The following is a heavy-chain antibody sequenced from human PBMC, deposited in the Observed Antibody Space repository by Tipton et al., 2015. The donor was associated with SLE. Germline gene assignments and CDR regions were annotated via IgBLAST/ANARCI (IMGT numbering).Heavy chain of an antibody. J-gene: IGHJ5*02. CDR1: GGSISSHY. CDR2: IYYSGST. D-gene: IGHD3/OR15-3a*01. Sequence: TLSLTCTVSGGSISSHYWSWIRQPPGKGLEWIGYIYYSGSTYYNPSLKSRLTISVDTSKNQFSLKLSSVTAADTAVYYCATREDWLLGSWGPGTLVTVSS. CDR3: ATREDWLLGS. V-gene: IGHV4-59*11.